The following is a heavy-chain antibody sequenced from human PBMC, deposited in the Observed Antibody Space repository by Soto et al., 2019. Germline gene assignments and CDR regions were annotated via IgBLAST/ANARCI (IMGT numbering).Heavy chain of an antibody. CDR2: INPSGGST. D-gene: IGHD3-22*01. V-gene: IGHV1-46*01. J-gene: IGHJ4*02. Sequence: ASVKVSCKASGYTFTSYYMHWVRQAPGQGLEWMGIINPSGGSTSYAQKFQGRVTMTRDTSTGTVYMELSSLRSEDTAVYYCARVANYYDSSGYLVGGYYFDYWGQGTLVTVSS. CDR1: GYTFTSYY. CDR3: ARVANYYDSSGYLVGGYYFDY.